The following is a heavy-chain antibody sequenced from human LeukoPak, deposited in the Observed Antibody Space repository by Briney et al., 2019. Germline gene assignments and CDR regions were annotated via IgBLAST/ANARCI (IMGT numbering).Heavy chain of an antibody. CDR1: GFTFSNYD. CDR2: IGTAGDT. J-gene: IGHJ4*02. Sequence: GGSLRLSCAASGFTFSNYDMHWVRQAAGRGLEWVSGIGTAGDTYYPASVKGRFTISRENAKSSLYLQMNSLSAGDTAVYHCASSPAYSSSWYAIDNWGQGTLVTVSS. D-gene: IGHD6-13*01. V-gene: IGHV3-13*01. CDR3: ASSPAYSSSWYAIDN.